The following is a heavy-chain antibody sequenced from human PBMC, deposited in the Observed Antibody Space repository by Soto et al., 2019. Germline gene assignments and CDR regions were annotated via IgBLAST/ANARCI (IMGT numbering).Heavy chain of an antibody. J-gene: IGHJ4*02. CDR2: ISNDGNSQ. Sequence: QVELVESGGGVVQPGRSLRLFCAASGFNFSYYSLHWVRQAPGKGLEWVAVISNDGNSQFYAESVRGRFTISRDNSKKTLYLQMDSLETEDTAVYYCASCSDYFDRTRMDFDHGGQGSLGTVSS. CDR1: GFNFSYYS. CDR3: ASCSDYFDRTRMDFDH. V-gene: IGHV3-30-3*01. D-gene: IGHD3-22*01.